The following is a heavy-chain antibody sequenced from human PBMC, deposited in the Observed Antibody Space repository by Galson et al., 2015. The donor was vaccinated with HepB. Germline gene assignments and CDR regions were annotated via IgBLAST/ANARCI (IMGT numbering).Heavy chain of an antibody. CDR3: AKGTGGVIITNYYYYMDV. Sequence: SLRLSCAASGFTYINYAINWVRQAPGKGLEWVSAISGSGGSTYYADSVKGRFTISRDNSKNTLYLQMNSLRAEDTAVYYCAKGTGGVIITNYYYYMDVWGKGTTVTVSS. CDR1: GFTYINYA. J-gene: IGHJ6*03. V-gene: IGHV3-23*01. D-gene: IGHD3-10*01. CDR2: ISGSGGST.